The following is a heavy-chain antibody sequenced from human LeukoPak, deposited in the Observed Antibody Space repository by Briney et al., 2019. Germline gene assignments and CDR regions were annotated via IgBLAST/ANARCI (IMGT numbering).Heavy chain of an antibody. CDR1: GGSISSGGYH. J-gene: IGHJ4*02. D-gene: IGHD5-24*01. CDR3: ARESRVGMATFAY. CDR2: IYYSGST. V-gene: IGHV4-31*03. Sequence: PSETLSLTCTVSGGSISSGGYHWSWTRQHPGKGLECLGYIYYSGSTYYNPSLKSRVTISVDTSKNQFSLKLSSVTAADTAVYYCARESRVGMATFAYWGQGTLVTVSS.